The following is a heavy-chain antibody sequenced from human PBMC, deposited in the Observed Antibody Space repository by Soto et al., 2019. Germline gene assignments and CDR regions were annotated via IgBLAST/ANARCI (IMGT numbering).Heavy chain of an antibody. CDR2: IWNNGTTK. CDR3: ARDVAMPTGLGLGY. CDR1: GFAFTNYG. V-gene: IGHV3-33*08. Sequence: GGSLRLSCAASGFAFTNYGFHWVRQAPGKGLEWGAHIWNNGTTKFYADSVKGRFTISTEDTETTVYLHLTSLRPDDTALFYCARDVAMPTGLGLGYWGQGTLVTVSS. J-gene: IGHJ4*02. D-gene: IGHD4-4*01.